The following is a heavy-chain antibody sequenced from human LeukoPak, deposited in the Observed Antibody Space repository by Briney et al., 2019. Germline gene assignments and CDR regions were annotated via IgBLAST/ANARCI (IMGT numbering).Heavy chain of an antibody. CDR3: AREGYDFWSGYLYYFDY. CDR1: GFTFSNYA. D-gene: IGHD3-3*01. CDR2: INSDGSST. V-gene: IGHV3-74*01. J-gene: IGHJ4*02. Sequence: GGSLRLSCAASGFTFSNYAMTWVRQAPGKGLVWVSRINSDGSSTSYADSVKGRFTISRDNAKNTLYLQMNSLRAEDTAVYYCAREGYDFWSGYLYYFDYWGQGTLVTVSS.